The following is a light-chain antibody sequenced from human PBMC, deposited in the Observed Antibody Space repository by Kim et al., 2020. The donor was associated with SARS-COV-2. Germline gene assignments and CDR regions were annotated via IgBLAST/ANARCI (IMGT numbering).Light chain of an antibody. J-gene: IGKJ4*01. CDR2: SAS. V-gene: IGKV1-12*01. CDR1: QDITTL. Sequence: EAVGDRVTITCRASQDITTLLVWYQQKPGKAPNLLIYSASNLERGVPSRFSGSGSGTEFTLTLSSLQPEDIATYYCQQSITFPLTFGGGTKVDIK. CDR3: QQSITFPLT.